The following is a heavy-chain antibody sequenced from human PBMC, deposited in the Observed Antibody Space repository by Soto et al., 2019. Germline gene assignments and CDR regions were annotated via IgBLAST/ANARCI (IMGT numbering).Heavy chain of an antibody. CDR3: ARQGSEWELQEEGDYYYYYGMDV. Sequence: PSETLSLTCTVSGGSISSSSYYWGWIRPPPGKGLEWIGSIYYSGSTYYNPSLKSRVTISVDTSKNQFSLKLSSVTAADTAVYYCARQGSEWELQEEGDYYYYYGMDVWGQGTTVTVSS. J-gene: IGHJ6*02. CDR2: IYYSGST. V-gene: IGHV4-39*01. CDR1: GGSISSSSYY. D-gene: IGHD1-26*01.